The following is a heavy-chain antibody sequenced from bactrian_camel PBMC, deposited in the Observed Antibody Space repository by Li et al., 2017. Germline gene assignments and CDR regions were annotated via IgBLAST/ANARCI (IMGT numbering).Heavy chain of an antibody. Sequence: QLVESGGGLVQPGGSLRLSCAASGFTFSSYWMYWVRQAPGKGLEWVSAINSGGGTTYYADSVKGRFTISIDNAKNTVYLQMNSLKPEDTAVYYCVRGPVIGLGTLGTDFGYWGQGTQVTVS. D-gene: IGHD5*01. V-gene: IGHV3S25*01. CDR2: INSGGGTT. CDR1: GFTFSSYW. J-gene: IGHJ6*01. CDR3: VRGPVIGLGTLGTDFGY.